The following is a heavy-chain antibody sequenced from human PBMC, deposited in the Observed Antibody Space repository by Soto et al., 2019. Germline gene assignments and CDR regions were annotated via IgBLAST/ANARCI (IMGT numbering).Heavy chain of an antibody. CDR1: GGTFSSYA. CDR3: ARDNDRIQLGGNYSSILDV. V-gene: IGHV1-69*12. D-gene: IGHD1-7*01. CDR2: IIPLFRTP. J-gene: IGHJ6*02. Sequence: QVHLVQSGAEVKEPGSSVKVACKASGGTFSSYAISWLLQAPGQVLEWMGVIIPLFRTPDYAQKCQGRVTITADESTSTAYMERRSMRSEDTAVDYCARDNDRIQLGGNYSSILDVWGPGTTVTVSS.